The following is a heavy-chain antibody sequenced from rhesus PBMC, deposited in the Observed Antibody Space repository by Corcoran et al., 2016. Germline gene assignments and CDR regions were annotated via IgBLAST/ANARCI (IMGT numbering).Heavy chain of an antibody. CDR2: ISGSGGVT. D-gene: IGHD2-39*02. V-gene: IGHV4-173*01. J-gene: IGHJ5-1*01. CDR1: VVSIANPY. CDR3: ARSGWTSWDNRFDV. Sequence: QMQLQQSGPGLVKPSETLSLPCAVSVVSIANPYWNWLRKPPVQGLEGIARISGSGGVTDYNSSHKSRVTISRDVSKNQFSLRVNSVTAADTAVYYCARSGWTSWDNRFDVWGAGVLVTVSS.